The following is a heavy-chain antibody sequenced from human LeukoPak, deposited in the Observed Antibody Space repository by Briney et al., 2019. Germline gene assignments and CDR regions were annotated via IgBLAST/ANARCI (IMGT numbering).Heavy chain of an antibody. CDR2: INHSGST. J-gene: IGHJ4*02. CDR3: ARAGFALAPHRGTPFDY. V-gene: IGHV4-34*01. D-gene: IGHD6-6*01. CDR1: GGSFSGYY. Sequence: PSETLSLTCADYGGSFSGYYWSWIHQPPGNGLEWIGEINHSGSTNYNPSLKSRVTISVDTSKNQFSLKLSSVTAADTAVYYCARAGFALAPHRGTPFDYWGQGTLVTVSS.